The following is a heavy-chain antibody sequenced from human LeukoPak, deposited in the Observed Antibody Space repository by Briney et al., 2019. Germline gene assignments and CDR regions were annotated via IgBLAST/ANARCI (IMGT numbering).Heavy chain of an antibody. Sequence: GASVKVSFKASAYTFTVYYIHWLRQPQGQGLEWMGWINPNSGGTNYAQTFQGRVTMTRDTSISTAYMELSRLRSDDTAVYYCARDTDLSVVVAATLGNWGQGTLVTVSS. CDR3: ARDTDLSVVVAATLGN. CDR2: INPNSGGT. J-gene: IGHJ4*02. CDR1: AYTFTVYY. V-gene: IGHV1-2*02. D-gene: IGHD2-15*01.